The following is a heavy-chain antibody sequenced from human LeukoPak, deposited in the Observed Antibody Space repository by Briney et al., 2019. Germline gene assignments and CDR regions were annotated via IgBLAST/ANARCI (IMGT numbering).Heavy chain of an antibody. CDR2: IYYSGST. CDR1: GGSFSSGSYY. Sequence: SETLSLTCTVSGGSFSSGSYYWSWIRQPPGKGLEWIGYIYYSGSTNYNPSLKSRVTISVDTSKNQFSLKLSSVTAADTAVYYCARGRDGYNWGYFDYWGQGTLVTVSS. CDR3: ARGRDGYNWGYFDY. D-gene: IGHD5-24*01. J-gene: IGHJ4*02. V-gene: IGHV4-61*01.